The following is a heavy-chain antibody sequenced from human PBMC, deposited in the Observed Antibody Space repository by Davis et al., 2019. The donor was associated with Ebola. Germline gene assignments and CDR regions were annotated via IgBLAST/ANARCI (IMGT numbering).Heavy chain of an antibody. J-gene: IGHJ6*02. CDR3: VSGFGVLDYHYGMEV. V-gene: IGHV4-59*01. Sequence: MPSETLSLTCTVSGGSISGYYWSWIRQSPGKGLEWIGYVHYTGSANYNPSLKSQVTISVDRTTNQFSLRLTSVTAADTAVYYCVSGFGVLDYHYGMEVWGQGTTVTVSS. CDR1: GGSISGYY. D-gene: IGHD3-3*01. CDR2: VHYTGSA.